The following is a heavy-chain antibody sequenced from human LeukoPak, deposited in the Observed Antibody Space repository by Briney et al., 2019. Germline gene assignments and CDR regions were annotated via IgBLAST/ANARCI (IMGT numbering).Heavy chain of an antibody. CDR1: GGSISSYH. J-gene: IGHJ6*02. CDR3: ARDQRGYSGSDLGYYYYGMDF. V-gene: IGHV4-59*01. CDR2: IYYSGSN. D-gene: IGHD5-12*01. Sequence: SETLSLTCTVTGGSISSYHWSWLRQPPGKGLEGIGYIYYSGSNNYNPSLKSRVTISVDTSKIQFSLKLSSVTAADTAVYYCARDQRGYSGSDLGYYYYGMDFWGQGTTVTVSS.